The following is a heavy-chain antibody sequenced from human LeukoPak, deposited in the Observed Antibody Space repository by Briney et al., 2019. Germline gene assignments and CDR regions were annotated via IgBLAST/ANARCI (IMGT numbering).Heavy chain of an antibody. J-gene: IGHJ5*01. CDR2: IYTDGSTK. CDR1: GFIFSNSG. CDR3: ASERPSSSWYDF. D-gene: IGHD6-13*01. V-gene: IGHV3-33*01. Sequence: PGGSLRLSCAASGFIFSNSGMHWVRQAPGKGLEWVTVIYTDGSTKYYADSVKGRFTISRDNARNLLYLQMNSLRSEDTAVYYCASERPSSSWYDFWGQGILVTVSS.